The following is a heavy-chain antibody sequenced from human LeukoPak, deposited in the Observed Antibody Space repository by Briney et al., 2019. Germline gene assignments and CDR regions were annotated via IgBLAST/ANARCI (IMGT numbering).Heavy chain of an antibody. J-gene: IGHJ3*02. CDR1: GYTFTGYY. CDR2: INPNSGGT. D-gene: IGHD1-20*01. CDR3: ARDRQRITGTHDAFDI. Sequence: ASVKVSCKASGYTFTGYYMHWVRQAPGQGLEWMGWINPNSGGTNYAQKFPGRVTMTRDTSISTAYMELSRLRSDDTAVYYCARDRQRITGTHDAFDIWGQGTMVTVSS. V-gene: IGHV1-2*02.